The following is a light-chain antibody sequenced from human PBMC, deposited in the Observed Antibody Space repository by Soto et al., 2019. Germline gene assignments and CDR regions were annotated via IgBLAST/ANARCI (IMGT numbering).Light chain of an antibody. Sequence: EIVLTQSPGTLSLSPWERATLSCRASQSVSSSYLAWYQQKPGQAPRLLIYDASNRATGIPARFSGSGSGTDFTLTISRLEPEDFAVYYCQQYYNLWTFGQGTKVDIK. CDR1: QSVSSSY. CDR2: DAS. CDR3: QQYYNLWT. J-gene: IGKJ1*01. V-gene: IGKV3-20*01.